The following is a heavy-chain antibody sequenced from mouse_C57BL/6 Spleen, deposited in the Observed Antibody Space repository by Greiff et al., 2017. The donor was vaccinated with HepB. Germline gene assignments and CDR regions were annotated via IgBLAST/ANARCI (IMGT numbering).Heavy chain of an antibody. Sequence: QVQLQQSGAELVKPGASVKLSCKASGYTFTSYWMHWVKQRPGQGLEWIGMIHPNSGSTNYNEKFKSKATLTVDKSSSTAYMQLSSLTSEDSAVYYCARGGFNTGWFAYWGQGTLVTVSA. CDR3: ARGGFNTGWFAY. V-gene: IGHV1-64*01. D-gene: IGHD1-1*02. J-gene: IGHJ3*01. CDR1: GYTFTSYW. CDR2: IHPNSGST.